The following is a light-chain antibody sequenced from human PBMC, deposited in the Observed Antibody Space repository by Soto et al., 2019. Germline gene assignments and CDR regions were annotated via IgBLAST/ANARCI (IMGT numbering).Light chain of an antibody. V-gene: IGLV2-14*01. J-gene: IGLJ1*01. CDR3: SSYTSSSTPFV. CDR2: DVS. Sequence: QSVLTQPASVSGSPGQSITISCTGTSSDVGGYNYVSWYLQHPGKAPKLMIYDVSHRPSGVSNRFSGSKSGNTASLTISGLQAEDEADYYCSSYTSSSTPFVFGTGTKLTVL. CDR1: SSDVGGYNY.